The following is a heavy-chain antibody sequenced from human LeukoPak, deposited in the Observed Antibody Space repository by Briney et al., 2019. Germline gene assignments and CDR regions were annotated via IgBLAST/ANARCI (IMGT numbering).Heavy chain of an antibody. CDR3: AREMAEGDPNWFDS. Sequence: SETLSLTCTVSGGSISGGSYYWSWIRQPAGEGLEWIGRIYFSGITNYNPSLKSRVAISVDTSKNQFALKVKSVTAADTAVYYCAREMAEGDPNWFDSWGQGTLVTVSA. D-gene: IGHD2-21*02. J-gene: IGHJ5*01. V-gene: IGHV4-61*02. CDR2: IYFSGIT. CDR1: GGSISGGSYY.